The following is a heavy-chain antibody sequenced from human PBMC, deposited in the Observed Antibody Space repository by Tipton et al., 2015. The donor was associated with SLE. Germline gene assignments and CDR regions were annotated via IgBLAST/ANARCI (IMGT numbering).Heavy chain of an antibody. CDR3: AGMSYPREGYFVY. J-gene: IGHJ4*02. Sequence: TLSLTCTVSGGSISSSSYYWGWIRQPPGKGLEWIGSIYYSGSTYYNPSLKSRVTISVDTSKNQFSLKLSSVTAADTAVYYCAGMSYPREGYFVYWGQGTLVTVSS. CDR2: IYYSGST. V-gene: IGHV4-39*07. CDR1: GGSISSSSYY. D-gene: IGHD1-26*01.